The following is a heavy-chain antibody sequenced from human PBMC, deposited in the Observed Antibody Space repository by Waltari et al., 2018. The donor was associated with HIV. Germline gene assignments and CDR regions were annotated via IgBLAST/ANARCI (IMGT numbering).Heavy chain of an antibody. D-gene: IGHD3-10*01. J-gene: IGHJ4*02. CDR2: INQAGTER. CDR1: GFTVTFYW. V-gene: IGHV3-7*01. CDR3: ATTHGSGDYDNDFDY. Sequence: VQLVESGGGWVQPGGSLTLTCEASGFTVTFYWLSWVRQAPGKGLEWVANINQAGTERHYVDSVRGRFTISRDNGKTSLFLQMNSLSVEDTAVYYCATTHGSGDYDNDFDYWGQGTLV.